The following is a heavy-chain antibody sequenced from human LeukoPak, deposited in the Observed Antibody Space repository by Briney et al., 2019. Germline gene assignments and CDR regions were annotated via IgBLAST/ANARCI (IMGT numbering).Heavy chain of an antibody. J-gene: IGHJ4*02. Sequence: GGSLRLSCAASGFTFSSYGMHWVRQAPGKELEWVAVISYDGSNKYYADSVKGRFTISRDNSKNTLYLQMNSLRAEDTAVYYCAKDLGLSSGYPDYWGQGTLVTVSS. CDR2: ISYDGSNK. CDR3: AKDLGLSSGYPDY. CDR1: GFTFSSYG. D-gene: IGHD3-22*01. V-gene: IGHV3-30*18.